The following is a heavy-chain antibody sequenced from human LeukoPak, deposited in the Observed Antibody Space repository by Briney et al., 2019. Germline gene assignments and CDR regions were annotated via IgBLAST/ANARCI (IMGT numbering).Heavy chain of an antibody. D-gene: IGHD3-10*01. CDR3: ARDMYPVTMVRGVVDP. CDR2: INPNSGGT. Sequence: SVKVSCKASGYAFTGYYMHWVRQAPGQGLEWMGWINPNSGGTNYAQKFQGRVTMTRDTSISTAYMELSRLRSDDTAVYYCARDMYPVTMVRGVVDPWGQGTLVTVSS. J-gene: IGHJ5*02. CDR1: GYAFTGYY. V-gene: IGHV1-2*02.